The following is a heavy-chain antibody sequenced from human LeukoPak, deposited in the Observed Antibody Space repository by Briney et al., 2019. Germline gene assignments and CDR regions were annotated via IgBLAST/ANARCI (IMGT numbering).Heavy chain of an antibody. CDR1: GDSICNSNYY. CDR3: ARRGITYSSSFFAY. J-gene: IGHJ4*02. CDR2: ILYSGST. Sequence: SEALSLTCTVSGDSICNSNYYWAWVRQPPGKGLEWLVSILYSGSTYYNPSLKSRVTISVDTSKNQFSLNLHSVTAADTATYYCARRGITYSSSFFAYWGQGTLVTVSS. V-gene: IGHV4-39*01. D-gene: IGHD6-13*01.